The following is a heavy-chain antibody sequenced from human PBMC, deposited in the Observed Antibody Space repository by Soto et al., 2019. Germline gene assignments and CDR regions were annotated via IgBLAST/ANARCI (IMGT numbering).Heavy chain of an antibody. CDR1: GFTFGDYA. CDR2: IRSKAYGGTT. V-gene: IGHV3-49*04. D-gene: IGHD3-10*01. J-gene: IGHJ4*02. CDR3: TRGSVLLWFGEYPFIDY. Sequence: PGGSLRLSCTASGFTFGDYAMRWVRHAPGKGLEWVGFIRSKAYGGTTEYAASVKGRFTISRDDSKSIAYLQMNSLKTEDTAVYYCTRGSVLLWFGEYPFIDYWGQGTLVTVSS.